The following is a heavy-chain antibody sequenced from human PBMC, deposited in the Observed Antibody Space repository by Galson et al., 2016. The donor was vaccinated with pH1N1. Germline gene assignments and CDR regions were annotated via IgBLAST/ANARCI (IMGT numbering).Heavy chain of an antibody. V-gene: IGHV4-4*07. Sequence: LSLTCTVSGGSISSYYWNWIRQPAGKGLEWIERIYTTGSTNYNPSLKSRVTMSIDMSKNQFSLKLSSVTAADTAVYYCARTLWFGEVGKWFDPWGQGTLVTVSS. CDR1: GGSISSYY. D-gene: IGHD3-10*01. J-gene: IGHJ5*02. CDR3: ARTLWFGEVGKWFDP. CDR2: IYTTGST.